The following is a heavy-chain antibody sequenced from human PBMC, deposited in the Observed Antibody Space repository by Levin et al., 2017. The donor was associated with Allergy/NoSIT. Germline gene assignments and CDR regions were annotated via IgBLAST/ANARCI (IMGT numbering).Heavy chain of an antibody. V-gene: IGHV3-7*01. D-gene: IGHD2/OR15-2a*01. CDR1: GFPFSSTW. CDR3: ARGRGFFYYYGVDV. CDR2: IKRDGSEK. J-gene: IGHJ6*02. Sequence: LSLPCAASGFPFSSTWMSWVRQAPGKGLEWVANIKRDGSEKYYVDSVKGRFTISRDNAKYSLYLQMDSLRVEDTGVFYCARGRGFFYYYGVDVWGQGTTVTVSS.